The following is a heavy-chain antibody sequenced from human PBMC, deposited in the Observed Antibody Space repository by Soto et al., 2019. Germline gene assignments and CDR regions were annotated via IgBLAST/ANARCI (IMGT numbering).Heavy chain of an antibody. CDR2: ISYDGSNK. J-gene: IGHJ4*02. CDR3: AKDRVDYYFNY. D-gene: IGHD3-9*01. V-gene: IGHV3-30*18. CDR1: GFTFSSYG. Sequence: GGSLRLSCAASGFTFSSYGMHWVRQAPGKGLEWVAVISYDGSNKYYADSVKGRFTISRDNSKNTLYLQMNSLRAEDTAVYYYAKDRVDYYFNYWGQGTLVTVPS.